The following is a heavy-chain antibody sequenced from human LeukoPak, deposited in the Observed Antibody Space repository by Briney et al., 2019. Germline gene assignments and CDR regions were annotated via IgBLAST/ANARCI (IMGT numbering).Heavy chain of an antibody. D-gene: IGHD3-22*01. V-gene: IGHV3-30*09. CDR2: LSPEQTNM. CDR1: GFILSNYP. J-gene: IGHJ4*02. CDR3: AKEGGSSGHAGYFDN. Sequence: PGGSLRLSCVASGFILSNYPMHWVRQAPGKRLEWLGFLSPEQTNMYAASVKGRFAISRDNSKNTMYIQMNDLRPEDTAMFYCAKEGGSSGHAGYFDNWGQGTLLTVSS.